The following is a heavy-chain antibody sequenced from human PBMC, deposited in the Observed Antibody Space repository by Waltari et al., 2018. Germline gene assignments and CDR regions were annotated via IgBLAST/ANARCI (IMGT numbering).Heavy chain of an antibody. Sequence: QLQLQESGPGLVKPSETLSLTCTVSGGSISSSSYYWGWIRQPPGKGLEWIGSIYYSGSTYYSPSLKSRVTISVDTSKSQFSLKLSSVTAADTAVYYCARDPRYCSGGSCYWFDPWGQGTLVTVSS. CDR3: ARDPRYCSGGSCYWFDP. CDR2: IYYSGST. CDR1: GGSISSSSYY. D-gene: IGHD2-15*01. J-gene: IGHJ5*02. V-gene: IGHV4-39*07.